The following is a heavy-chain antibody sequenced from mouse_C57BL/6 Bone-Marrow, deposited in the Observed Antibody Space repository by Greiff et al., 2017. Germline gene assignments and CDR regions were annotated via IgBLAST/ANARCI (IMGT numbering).Heavy chain of an antibody. Sequence: VQLQQPGAELVKPGASVKISCKASGYTFTDYYMHWVKQRPEQGLEWIGRIDPEDGDPEYAPKFQGKATMTADTSSNTAYLQLSSLTSEDTAVYYCTTSAMDYWGQGTSVTVSS. J-gene: IGHJ4*01. CDR2: IDPEDGDP. CDR3: TTSAMDY. CDR1: GYTFTDYY. V-gene: IGHV14-1*01.